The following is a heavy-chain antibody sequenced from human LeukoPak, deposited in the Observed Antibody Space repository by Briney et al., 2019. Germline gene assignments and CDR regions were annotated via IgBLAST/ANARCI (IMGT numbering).Heavy chain of an antibody. CDR2: IHRSGSP. V-gene: IGHV4-4*02. Sequence: SETLSLTCTVSLDSATSNFWSWVRQPPGKGLEWIGEIHRSGSPNYNPSLQSRVTISIDRSRNQIALELSSVTAADMAAYYCAREILGGFNPGAYWGQGTLVTVSS. CDR1: LDSATSNF. CDR3: AREILGGFNPGAY. D-gene: IGHD1-14*01. J-gene: IGHJ4*02.